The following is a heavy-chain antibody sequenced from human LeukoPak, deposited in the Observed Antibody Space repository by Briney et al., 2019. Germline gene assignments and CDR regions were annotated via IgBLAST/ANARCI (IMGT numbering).Heavy chain of an antibody. CDR1: GGTFSSYA. CDR2: IIPILGIA. D-gene: IGHD3-10*01. J-gene: IGHJ4*02. CDR3: ATYYYGSGSYYRSSFFGY. V-gene: IGHV1-69*04. Sequence: SVKVSCKASGGTFSSYAISWVRQAPGQGLEWMGRIIPILGIANYAQQFQGRVTITADKSTSTAYMELSSLRSEDTAVYYCATYYYGSGSYYRSSFFGYWGQGTLVTVSS.